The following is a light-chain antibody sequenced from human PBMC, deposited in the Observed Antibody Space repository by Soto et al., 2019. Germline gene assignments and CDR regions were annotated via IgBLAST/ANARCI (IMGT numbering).Light chain of an antibody. CDR3: QVWDSSSDQSLGV. J-gene: IGLJ1*01. Sequence: SYELTQPPSVSVAPGKTARITCGGNNIGSKSVHWYQQKPGQAPVLVIYYDSDRPSGIPERFSGSNSGNTATLTISRVEAGDEADYYCQVWDSSSDQSLGVFGTGTKLTVL. V-gene: IGLV3-21*04. CDR2: YDS. CDR1: NIGSKS.